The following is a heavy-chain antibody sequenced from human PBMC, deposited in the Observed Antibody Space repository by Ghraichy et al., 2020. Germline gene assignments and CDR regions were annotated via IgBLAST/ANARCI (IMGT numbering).Heavy chain of an antibody. CDR2: MNPNSGNT. V-gene: IGHV1-8*01. D-gene: IGHD7-27*01. CDR3: ARGSPKNWGWYYYYMDV. Sequence: ASVKVSCKASGYTFTSYDINWVRQATGQGLEWMGWMNPNSGNTGYAQKFQGRVTMTRNTSISTAYMELSSLRSEDTAVYYCARGSPKNWGWYYYYMDVWGKGTTVTVSS. CDR1: GYTFTSYD. J-gene: IGHJ6*03.